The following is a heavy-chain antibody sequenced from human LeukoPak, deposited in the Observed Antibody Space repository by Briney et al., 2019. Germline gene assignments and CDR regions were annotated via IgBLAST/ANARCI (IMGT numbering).Heavy chain of an antibody. D-gene: IGHD2-21*01. CDR1: GGAITNYY. CDR2: TYYTGST. J-gene: IGHJ4*02. V-gene: IGHV4-59*01. CDR3: ARRGSGGEPRPFDP. Sequence: SETLSLTCGVSGGAITNYYWNWIRQAPGKGLEWLGYTYYTGSTTYNPSVKSRITISLDTSKKQISLKLRSVTAADTAVYYCARRGSGGEPRPFDPGGRGPRVPV.